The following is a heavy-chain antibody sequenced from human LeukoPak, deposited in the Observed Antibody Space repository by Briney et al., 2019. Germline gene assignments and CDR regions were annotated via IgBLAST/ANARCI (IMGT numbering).Heavy chain of an antibody. CDR3: ARSATTERGHSYGLDY. J-gene: IGHJ4*02. CDR2: ISYDGSNK. V-gene: IGHV3-30*03. CDR1: GFTFSSYG. Sequence: PGGSLRLSCAASGFTFSSYGMHWVRQAPGKGLEWVAVISYDGSNKYYADSMTGRFTISRDNAKNSLYLQMNSLRVEDTAMYYCARSATTERGHSYGLDYWGQGTLVTVSS. D-gene: IGHD5-18*01.